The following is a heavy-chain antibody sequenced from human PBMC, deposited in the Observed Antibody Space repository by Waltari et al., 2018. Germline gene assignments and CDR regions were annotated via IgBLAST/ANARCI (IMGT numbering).Heavy chain of an antibody. Sequence: QVQLQESGPGLVKPSQTLSLTCTVSGGSISSGDYYWSWIRQPPGKGLEWIGYIYYSGSTYYNPSLTSRVTISVDTSKNQFSLKLSSVTAADTAVYYCARSIGRTIFGVVIHGVGAFDIWGQGTMVTVSS. CDR2: IYYSGST. J-gene: IGHJ3*02. V-gene: IGHV4-30-4*08. D-gene: IGHD3-3*01. CDR1: GGSISSGDYY. CDR3: ARSIGRTIFGVVIHGVGAFDI.